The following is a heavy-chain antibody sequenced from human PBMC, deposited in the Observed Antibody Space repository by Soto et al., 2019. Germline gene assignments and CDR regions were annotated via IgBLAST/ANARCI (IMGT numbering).Heavy chain of an antibody. Sequence: QVQLVQSGAEVKKPGASVQVSCKTSGYTFTGYAIHWVRQAPGQRLEWMGWINSGNGNTKYSQKFQGRVTITRDTSADTVYMDLTSLRSEDTAVYSCARSDSYPAFYGMDVWGQGTTVTVSS. CDR2: INSGNGNT. CDR3: ARSDSYPAFYGMDV. D-gene: IGHD2-21*02. CDR1: GYTFTGYA. J-gene: IGHJ6*02. V-gene: IGHV1-3*01.